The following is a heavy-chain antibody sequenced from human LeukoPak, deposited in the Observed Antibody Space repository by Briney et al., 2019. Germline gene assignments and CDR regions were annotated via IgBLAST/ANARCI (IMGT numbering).Heavy chain of an antibody. CDR1: GFTFSSYW. Sequence: AGGSLRLSCAASGFTFSSYWMHWVRQAPGKGLVWVSRINSDGSSTSYADSVKGRFTISRDNAKNTLYLQMNSLRAEDTAVYYCARDSGYSYGGPQYYFDYWGQGTLVTVSS. V-gene: IGHV3-74*01. CDR3: ARDSGYSYGGPQYYFDY. J-gene: IGHJ4*02. D-gene: IGHD5-18*01. CDR2: INSDGSST.